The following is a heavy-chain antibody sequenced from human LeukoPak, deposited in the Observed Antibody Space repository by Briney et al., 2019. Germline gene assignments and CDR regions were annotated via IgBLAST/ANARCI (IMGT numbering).Heavy chain of an antibody. J-gene: IGHJ3*02. D-gene: IGHD5-24*01. CDR3: ARHGGGYTTDAFDI. CDR1: GGSVSSDY. V-gene: IGHV4-59*08. Sequence: PSETLSLTCTVSGGSVSSDYWSWIRQPPGKGLEWIGYLYYSGNTNYNPSLKSRVTISVDTSKNQFSLNVTSVTAADTAVYYCARHGGGYTTDAFDIWGQGAMVTVSS. CDR2: LYYSGNT.